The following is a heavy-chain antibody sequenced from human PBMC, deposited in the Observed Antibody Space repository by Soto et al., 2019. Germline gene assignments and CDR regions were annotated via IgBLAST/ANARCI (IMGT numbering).Heavy chain of an antibody. CDR1: GGSFSGYY. J-gene: IGHJ4*02. V-gene: IGHV4-34*01. CDR3: ARGGVVQGTFDY. D-gene: IGHD3-10*01. Sequence: QVQLQQWGAGLLKPSETLSLTCAVYGGSFSGYYWSWIRQPPGKGLEWIGEINHSGSTNYNPSLKSRVTISVDTSKNQFSLKLSSVTAADTAVYYCARGGVVQGTFDYWGQGTLVTVSS. CDR2: INHSGST.